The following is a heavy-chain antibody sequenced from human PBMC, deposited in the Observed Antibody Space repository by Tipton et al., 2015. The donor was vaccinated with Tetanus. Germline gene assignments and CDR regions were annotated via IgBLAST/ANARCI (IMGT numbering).Heavy chain of an antibody. CDR1: GGSIRSGDHQ. CDR2: VSYSGRT. J-gene: IGHJ4*02. D-gene: IGHD5-24*01. Sequence: TLSLTCTVSGGSIRSGDHQWNWIRQPPGKGLEWLAYVSYSGRTNSNYSLKSRITISQDTSKNQFSLRLTSVTAADTAVYYCARGITDGYNRRLDYWGQGLRVAVS. CDR3: ARGITDGYNRRLDY. V-gene: IGHV4-61*08.